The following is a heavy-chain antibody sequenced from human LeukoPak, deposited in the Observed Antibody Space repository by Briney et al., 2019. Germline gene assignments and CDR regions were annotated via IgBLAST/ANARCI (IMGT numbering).Heavy chain of an antibody. V-gene: IGHV3-30*02. J-gene: IGHJ4*02. D-gene: IGHD2-2*01. Sequence: GGSLRLSCAASGFTFSSYGMHWVRQAPGKGLEWVAFIRYDGSNKYYADSAKGRFTISRDNSKNTLYLQMNSLRAEDTAVYYCVKTSGGVVVPAAIDYWGQGTLVTVSS. CDR3: VKTSGGVVVPAAIDY. CDR1: GFTFSSYG. CDR2: IRYDGSNK.